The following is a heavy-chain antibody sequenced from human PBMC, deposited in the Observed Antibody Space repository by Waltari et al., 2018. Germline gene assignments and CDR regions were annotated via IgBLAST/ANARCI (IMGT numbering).Heavy chain of an antibody. CDR2: IYPVYSDT. Sequence: EVQLVQSGAEVKRPGESLKISCKGSGYSFTSYWIGWVRQMPGKGLEWMGIIYPVYSDTRDSPSFQGQVTISADKSISTAYREWGSLKASDTAMYYCARHGLHCSSTSCYAGGFDYWGQGTLVTVSS. V-gene: IGHV5-51*01. D-gene: IGHD2-2*01. J-gene: IGHJ4*02. CDR1: GYSFTSYW. CDR3: ARHGLHCSSTSCYAGGFDY.